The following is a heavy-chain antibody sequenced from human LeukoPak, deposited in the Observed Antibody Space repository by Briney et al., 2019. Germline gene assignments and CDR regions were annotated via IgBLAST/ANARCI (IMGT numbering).Heavy chain of an antibody. D-gene: IGHD2-2*01. Sequence: KPSETLSLTCTVSGGSISDYYWNWIRQPPGKGLEWIGYIYYSGCTTYNPSLKSRVTMSVDTAKNQFSLKLRSVTAADTAVYYCARGDFCSSSNCYLRPMDVWGKGTTVTVFS. CDR2: IYYSGCT. CDR1: GGSISDYY. J-gene: IGHJ6*03. V-gene: IGHV4-59*01. CDR3: ARGDFCSSSNCYLRPMDV.